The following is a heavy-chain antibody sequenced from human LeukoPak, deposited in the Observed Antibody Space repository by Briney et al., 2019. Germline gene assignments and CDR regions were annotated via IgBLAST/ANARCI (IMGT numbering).Heavy chain of an antibody. CDR1: GFTFSDYY. J-gene: IGHJ5*02. V-gene: IGHV3-11*03. CDR2: ISSSSSYT. Sequence: PGGSLRLSCAASGFTFSDYYMSWIRQAPGKGLEWVSYISSSSSYTHYADSVKGRFTISRDNAKNSLYLQMNSLRAEDTAVYCCARSSSWYTYDWFDPWGQGTLVTVSS. CDR3: ARSSSWYTYDWFDP. D-gene: IGHD6-13*01.